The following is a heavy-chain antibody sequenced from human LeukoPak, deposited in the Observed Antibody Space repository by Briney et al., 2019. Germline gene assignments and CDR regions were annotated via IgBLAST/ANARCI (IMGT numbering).Heavy chain of an antibody. D-gene: IGHD3-16*01. J-gene: IGHJ5*02. Sequence: ASVKVSCKASGYPFTGYYMHWVRQAPGQGLEWMGWINPNSGGTNYAQKFQGRVTMTRDTSISTAYMELSRLRSDDTAVYYCARVQTTYYDYVWGSYWFDPWGQGTLVTVSS. CDR2: INPNSGGT. CDR3: ARVQTTYYDYVWGSYWFDP. V-gene: IGHV1-2*02. CDR1: GYPFTGYY.